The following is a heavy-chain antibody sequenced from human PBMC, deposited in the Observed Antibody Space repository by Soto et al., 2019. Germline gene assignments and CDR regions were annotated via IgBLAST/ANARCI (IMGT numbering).Heavy chain of an antibody. J-gene: IGHJ4*02. D-gene: IGHD2-15*01. Sequence: EVQLVESGGGLVKPGGSLRLSCAASGFTFSSYTVNWVRQAPGKGLEWVSSISSSSNYIYYADSVKGRFTISRDNAKNSLYLQMNSLRAEDTAVYYCATFPPEWGRGGSNWGQGTLVTVSS. CDR1: GFTFSSYT. CDR2: ISSSSNYI. V-gene: IGHV3-21*02. CDR3: ATFPPEWGRGGSN.